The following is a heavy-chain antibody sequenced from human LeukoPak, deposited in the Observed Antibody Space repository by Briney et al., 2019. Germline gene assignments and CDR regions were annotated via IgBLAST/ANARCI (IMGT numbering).Heavy chain of an antibody. CDR3: AREGYDGYNYGY. J-gene: IGHJ4*02. Sequence: PSQTLSLTCTVSGGSISSGSYYWSWIRQPAGKGLEWIGRIYTSGSTNYNPSLKSRVTISVDTSKNQFSLKLSSVTAADTAVYYCAREGYDGYNYGYWGQGTLVTVSS. V-gene: IGHV4-61*02. CDR2: IYTSGST. D-gene: IGHD5-24*01. CDR1: GGSISSGSYY.